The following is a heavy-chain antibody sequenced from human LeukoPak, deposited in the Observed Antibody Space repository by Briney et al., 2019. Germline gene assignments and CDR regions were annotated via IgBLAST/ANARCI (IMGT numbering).Heavy chain of an antibody. CDR2: ISSSGSTI. J-gene: IGHJ4*02. V-gene: IGHV3-11*04. CDR3: ARSEPLYYYDSSGYQGNY. Sequence: PGGSLRLSRAASGFTFSDYYMSWIRQAPGKGLEWVSYISSSGSTIYYADSVKGRFTISRDNAKNSLYLQMNSLRAEDTAVYYCARSEPLYYYDSSGYQGNYWGQGTLVTVSS. CDR1: GFTFSDYY. D-gene: IGHD3-22*01.